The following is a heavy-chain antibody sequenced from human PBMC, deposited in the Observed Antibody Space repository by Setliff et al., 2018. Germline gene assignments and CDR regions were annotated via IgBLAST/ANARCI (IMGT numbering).Heavy chain of an antibody. CDR1: GFGFTTFG. CDR2: ISPYSGNT. J-gene: IGHJ3*01. CDR3: ARFGGSCSSSSCYASDL. V-gene: IGHV1-18*01. Sequence: ASVKVSCKTSGFGFTTFGFSWVRQAPEQGLEWLGSISPYSGNTNYPQWLQDRVTMTIDTSATTVYMELHSLRSDDTAVYFCARFGGSCSSSSCYASDLWGQGTMVTVSS. D-gene: IGHD2-2*01.